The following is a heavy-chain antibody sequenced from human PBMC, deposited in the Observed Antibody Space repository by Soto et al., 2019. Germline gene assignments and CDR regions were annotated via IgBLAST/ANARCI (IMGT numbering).Heavy chain of an antibody. CDR1: GGSISSSDYY. J-gene: IGHJ5*02. CDR2: IYYSGHT. CDR3: AGNRGLSAAGTQGWFDP. D-gene: IGHD6-13*01. Sequence: LSLTCTLSGGSISSSDYYWGWIRQPPGKGLEWIGSIYYSGHTFVNVSLMSRVTISIDTSKHQFSLTLRSMTAADTAMYYCAGNRGLSAAGTQGWFDPWGQGTLVTVSS. V-gene: IGHV4-39*01.